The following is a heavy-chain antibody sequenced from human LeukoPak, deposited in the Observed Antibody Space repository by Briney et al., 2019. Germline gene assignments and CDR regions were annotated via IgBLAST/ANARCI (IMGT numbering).Heavy chain of an antibody. CDR1: GGSFSGYY. D-gene: IGHD3-16*01. CDR3: ARVARGNDY. V-gene: IGHV4-34*01. CDR2: INHSGST. J-gene: IGHJ4*02. Sequence: TSETLSLTCAVYGGSFSGYYWSWIRQPPGKGLEWIGEINHSGSTNYNPSLKSRVTISVDTSKNQFSLKLSSVTAADTAVYYCARVARGNDYWGQGTLVTVSS.